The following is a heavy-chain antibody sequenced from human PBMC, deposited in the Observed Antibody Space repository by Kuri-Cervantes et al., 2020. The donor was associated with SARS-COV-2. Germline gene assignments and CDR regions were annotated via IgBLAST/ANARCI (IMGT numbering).Heavy chain of an antibody. J-gene: IGHJ4*02. D-gene: IGHD3-3*01. CDR1: GGSFSGYY. Sequence: GSLRLSCAVYGGSFSGYYWSWIRQPPGKGLEWIGEINHSGSTNYNPSLKSRVTISVDTSKNQFSLKLSSVTAADTAVYYCARGRGSAYYDFWSGFGLLDYWGQGTLVTVSS. CDR2: INHSGST. V-gene: IGHV4-34*01. CDR3: ARGRGSAYYDFWSGFGLLDY.